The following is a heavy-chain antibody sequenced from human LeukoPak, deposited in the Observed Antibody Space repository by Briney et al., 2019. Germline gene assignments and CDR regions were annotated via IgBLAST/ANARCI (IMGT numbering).Heavy chain of an antibody. V-gene: IGHV1-46*03. CDR3: AGEGYCSGGSCYSGGEYYYMDV. Sequence: ASVKVSCKASGYTFTSYYMHWVRQAPGQGLEWMGIINPSGGSTSYAQKFQGRVTMTRDMSTSTVYMELSSPRSEDTAVYYCAGEGYCSGGSCYSGGEYYYMDVWGKGTTVTVSS. CDR1: GYTFTSYY. CDR2: INPSGGST. J-gene: IGHJ6*03. D-gene: IGHD2-15*01.